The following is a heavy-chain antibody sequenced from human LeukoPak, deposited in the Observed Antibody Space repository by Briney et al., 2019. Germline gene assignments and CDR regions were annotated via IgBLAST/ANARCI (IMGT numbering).Heavy chain of an antibody. CDR1: GYTFSNYG. J-gene: IGHJ3*02. CDR2: ISAYGGKT. V-gene: IGHV1-18*01. CDR3: VGDDYYGNGGDWVSDWTSDI. D-gene: IGHD2-21*01. Sequence: ASVRLSCTASGYTFSNYGMRWVRQAPGQGLEWVAWISAYGGKTEYAQTIQGRVTMTKDTSTNTAYMEMRSLRSDDTAVYYFVGDDYYGNGGDWVSDWTSDIWGQGTLVTVSS.